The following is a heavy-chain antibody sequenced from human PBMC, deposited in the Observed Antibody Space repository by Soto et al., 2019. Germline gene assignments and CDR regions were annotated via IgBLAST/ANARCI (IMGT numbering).Heavy chain of an antibody. Sequence: QVQLVQYGAEVKKPGASVKVSCKASGYTFTSYDINWVRQATGQGLEWMGWMNPNSGNTGYAQKFQGRVTMTRNTSISTAYMELSSLRSEDTAVYYCASTGYCSGSSCYAWYFDLWGRGTLVTVSS. CDR3: ASTGYCSGSSCYAWYFDL. V-gene: IGHV1-8*01. CDR1: GYTFTSYD. D-gene: IGHD2-15*01. J-gene: IGHJ2*01. CDR2: MNPNSGNT.